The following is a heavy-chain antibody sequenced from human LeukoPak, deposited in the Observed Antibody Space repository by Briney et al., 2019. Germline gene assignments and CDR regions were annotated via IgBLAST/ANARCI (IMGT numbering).Heavy chain of an antibody. CDR3: AKDYESGDIVVVVAAFDCFDY. Sequence: GGSLRLSCAASGFTFSSYAMSWVRQAPGKGLEWVSAISGSGGSTYYADSVKGRFTISRDNSKNTLYLQMNSLRAEDTAVYYCAKDYESGDIVVVVAAFDCFDYWGQGTLVTVSS. D-gene: IGHD2-15*01. J-gene: IGHJ4*02. CDR1: GFTFSSYA. V-gene: IGHV3-23*01. CDR2: ISGSGGST.